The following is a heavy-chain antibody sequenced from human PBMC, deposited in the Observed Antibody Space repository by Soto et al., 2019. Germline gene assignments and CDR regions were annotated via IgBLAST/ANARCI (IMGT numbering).Heavy chain of an antibody. CDR3: ARGTRPRQTVVDY. D-gene: IGHD1-7*01. J-gene: IGHJ4*02. Sequence: QLQLQESGPGLVKPSETLSLTCTVSGDSINSGDYYWGWIRQPPGKGLEWMGSIHYSGSTYYNPSLRTRAPISVDTSKNQFSLRVTSVTAADTAVYYWARGTRPRQTVVDYWGRGALVTVFS. CDR2: IHYSGST. V-gene: IGHV4-39*01. CDR1: GDSINSGDYY.